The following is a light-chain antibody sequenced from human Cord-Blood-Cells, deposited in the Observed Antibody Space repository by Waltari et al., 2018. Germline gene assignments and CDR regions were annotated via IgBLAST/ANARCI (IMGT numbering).Light chain of an antibody. J-gene: IGKJ3*01. V-gene: IGKV3-11*01. CDR1: QSVSSY. Sequence: EIVLTQSPATLSLPPGERATLSCRASQSVSSYLAWYKQKPGQAPRLLIYDASNRATGIPARFSGSGSATDFTLTISSLEPEDFAVYYCQQRSNWPTFGPGTKVDIK. CDR3: QQRSNWPT. CDR2: DAS.